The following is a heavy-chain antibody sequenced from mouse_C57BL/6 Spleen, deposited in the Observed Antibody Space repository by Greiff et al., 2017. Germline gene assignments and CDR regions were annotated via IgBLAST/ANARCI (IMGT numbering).Heavy chain of an antibody. CDR3: AMRGYDYDDAMDY. J-gene: IGHJ4*01. V-gene: IGHV1-74*01. Sequence: VQLQQPGAELVKPGASVKVSCKASGYTFTSYWMHWVKQRPGQGLEWIGRIHPSDSDTNYNQKFKGKATLTVDKSSSTAYMQLISLTSEDSAVYYCAMRGYDYDDAMDYWGQGTSVTVSS. D-gene: IGHD2-4*01. CDR2: IHPSDSDT. CDR1: GYTFTSYW.